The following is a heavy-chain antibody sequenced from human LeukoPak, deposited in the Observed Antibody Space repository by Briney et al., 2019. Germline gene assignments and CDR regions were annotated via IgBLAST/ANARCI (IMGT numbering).Heavy chain of an antibody. CDR2: IYYSGST. Sequence: PSETLSLTCTVSGGSISSSSYYWGWIRQPPGKGLEWIGYIYYSGSTNYNPSLKSRVTISVDTFKNQFSLKLSSVTAADTAVYYCARGTVFSSGGNSIRYYYMDVWGKGTTVTVSS. CDR1: GGSISSSSYY. D-gene: IGHD4-23*01. J-gene: IGHJ6*03. CDR3: ARGTVFSSGGNSIRYYYMDV. V-gene: IGHV4-61*05.